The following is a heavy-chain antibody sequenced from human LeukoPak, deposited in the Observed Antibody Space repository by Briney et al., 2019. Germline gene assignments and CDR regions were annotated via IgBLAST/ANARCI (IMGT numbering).Heavy chain of an antibody. J-gene: IGHJ3*02. D-gene: IGHD3-16*01. CDR3: ASDHGGTPPLETALDI. Sequence: SETLSLTCTVSGASIRSYYWSWIRQPPGQRLEWIGFIFYTGSTNYNPSLKGRVTISIDTSKSQFSLKLSSVTAADTAVYYCASDHGGTPPLETALDIWGRGTLVTVSS. CDR2: IFYTGST. CDR1: GASIRSYY. V-gene: IGHV4-59*01.